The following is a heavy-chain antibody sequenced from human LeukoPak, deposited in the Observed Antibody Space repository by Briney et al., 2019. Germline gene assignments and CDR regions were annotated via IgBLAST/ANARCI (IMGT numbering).Heavy chain of an antibody. CDR1: GGSVSSGSYY. Sequence: SETLSLTCTVSGGSVSSGSYYWSWIRQPAGKGLEWIGRIYSSGSTNYNPSLKSRVTMSVDTSKNQFSLKVSSVTAADTAVYYCARGPAGSNYYYYGMDVWGQGTTVTVSS. CDR3: ARGPAGSNYYYYGMDV. V-gene: IGHV4-61*02. D-gene: IGHD2-2*01. J-gene: IGHJ6*02. CDR2: IYSSGST.